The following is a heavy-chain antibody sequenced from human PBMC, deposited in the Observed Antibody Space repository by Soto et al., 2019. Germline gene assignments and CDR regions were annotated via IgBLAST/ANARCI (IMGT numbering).Heavy chain of an antibody. CDR1: SYSVSSGFF. D-gene: IGHD2-8*01. CDR2: IYHTGDT. CDR3: ARDTNSLDL. J-gene: IGHJ5*02. V-gene: IGHV4-38-2*02. Sequence: PSETLSLTCVVSSYSVSSGFFWAWIRQPPGKGLEWVGSIYHTGDTHYNPSLRSQVSMSVDTSKNHFSLRLTYLTAADTAVYFCARDTNSLDLWGQGILVTVSS.